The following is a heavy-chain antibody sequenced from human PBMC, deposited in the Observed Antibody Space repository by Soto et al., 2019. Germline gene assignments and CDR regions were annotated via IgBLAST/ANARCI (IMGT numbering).Heavy chain of an antibody. V-gene: IGHV4-59*08. CDR3: ARQYSTSSKFDY. J-gene: IGHJ4*02. Sequence: PSETLSLTCTVSGGYISSYYWSWIRQPPGKGLEWIGYIYYSGSTNYNPSLKSRVTMSVDKSKNQFSLKLSSVTAADTAVYFCARQYSTSSKFDYWGQGTLVTVSS. CDR1: GGYISSYY. CDR2: IYYSGST. D-gene: IGHD6-6*01.